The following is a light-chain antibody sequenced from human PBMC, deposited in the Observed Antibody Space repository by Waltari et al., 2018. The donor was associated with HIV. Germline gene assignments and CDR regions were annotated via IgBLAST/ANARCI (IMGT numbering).Light chain of an antibody. Sequence: QSVLTQPPSVSATPGQRVTISCSGSSSNIGNNIVTWYQQLPGTAPKLIIYGNDQRPSGVPDRFSGSKSGTSASLAISGLQSEDEADYYCAIWDDSLNGPLFGGGTKLTVL. CDR1: SSNIGNNI. CDR3: AIWDDSLNGPL. V-gene: IGLV1-44*01. J-gene: IGLJ2*01. CDR2: GND.